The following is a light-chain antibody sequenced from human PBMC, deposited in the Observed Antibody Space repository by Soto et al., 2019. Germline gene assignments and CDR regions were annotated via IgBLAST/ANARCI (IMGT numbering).Light chain of an antibody. J-gene: IGKJ5*01. CDR3: HHYGHGRVS. V-gene: IGKV3-20*01. CDR1: QTVTSNY. CDR2: GAS. Sequence: EIVLTQSPGIISLSPGERATLSCRASQTVTSNYLAWYQQNPGQAPRLLIYGASNRATGIPDRFSGSGSGTDFSLTISRLEPEDFAVYYCHHYGHGRVSFGQGTRLETK.